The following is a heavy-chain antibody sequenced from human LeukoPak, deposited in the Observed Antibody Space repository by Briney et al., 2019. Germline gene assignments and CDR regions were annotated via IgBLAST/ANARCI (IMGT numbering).Heavy chain of an antibody. CDR3: VRDRSTPGDY. CDR1: GFTFSKYW. D-gene: IGHD2-15*01. CDR2: IKQDGSEK. J-gene: IGHJ4*02. Sequence: GGSLRLSCAASGFTFSKYWMSWVRQAAGKGLEWVAKIKQDGSEKYYVDSVKGRFTISRDNAENSLYLQMNSLRAEDTAVYYCVRDRSTPGDYWGQGTLVTVSS. V-gene: IGHV3-7*01.